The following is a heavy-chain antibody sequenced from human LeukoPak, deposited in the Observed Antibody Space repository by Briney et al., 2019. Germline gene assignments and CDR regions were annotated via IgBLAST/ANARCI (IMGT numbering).Heavy chain of an antibody. V-gene: IGHV4-39*01. D-gene: IGHD5-18*01. Sequence: DTLSLTCTVSGGSISSSSYYWAWIRQPPGKGLELIGSIFYSGSPSYDPSLKSRVTISVDTSKNQFSLKLSSVTAADTALYYCARLYGYSYGYSDYWGQGTLVTVSS. J-gene: IGHJ4*02. CDR3: ARLYGYSYGYSDY. CDR1: GGSISSSSYY. CDR2: IFYSGSP.